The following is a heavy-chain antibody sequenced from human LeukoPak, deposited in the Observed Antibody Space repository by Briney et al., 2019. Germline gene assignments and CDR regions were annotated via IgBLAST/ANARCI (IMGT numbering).Heavy chain of an antibody. CDR2: IYYSGST. D-gene: IGHD6-13*01. CDR3: ARILNSSSWYGMYYYGMDV. V-gene: IGHV4-39*01. Sequence: PSETLSLTCTASGGSISSSSYYWGWIRQPPGKGLEWIGSIYYSGSTYYNPSLKSRVTISVDTSKNQFSLKLSSVTAADTAVYYCARILNSSSWYGMYYYGMDVWGQGTTVTVSS. CDR1: GGSISSSSYY. J-gene: IGHJ6*02.